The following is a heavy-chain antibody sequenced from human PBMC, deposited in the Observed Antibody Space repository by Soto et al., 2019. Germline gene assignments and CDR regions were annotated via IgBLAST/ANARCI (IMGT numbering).Heavy chain of an antibody. J-gene: IGHJ4*02. CDR1: GFTFGSYA. D-gene: IGHD2-15*01. CDR2: ISTSGGST. Sequence: EVQLLESGGGLVQPGGSLRLSCAASGFTFGSYAMRWVRQAPGKGLEWVSAISTSGGSTSYADSVKGRFTISRDNYTNSLYLQMNSLRAEDTAVYYCAKSPPFSIGICYYFHYWGQGALVTVSS. V-gene: IGHV3-23*01. CDR3: AKSPPFSIGICYYFHY.